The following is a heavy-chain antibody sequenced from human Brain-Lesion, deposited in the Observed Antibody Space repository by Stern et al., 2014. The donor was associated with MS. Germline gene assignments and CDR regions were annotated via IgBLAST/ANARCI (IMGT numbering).Heavy chain of an antibody. CDR2: IYYSGNT. CDR1: GGSVSSTSYA. Sequence: VQLVQSGPGLVKPSETLSLTCTVAGGSVSSTSYAWAWIRQPPGKGLEWIGAIYYSGNTYYRPSLKSRLTISLDTSTNNFCLRLRSVTAADTAVYYCAGEEDIRYCSGGSCTGNWFDPWGQGTLVTVSS. V-gene: IGHV4-39*02. CDR3: AGEEDIRYCSGGSCTGNWFDP. D-gene: IGHD2-15*01. J-gene: IGHJ5*02.